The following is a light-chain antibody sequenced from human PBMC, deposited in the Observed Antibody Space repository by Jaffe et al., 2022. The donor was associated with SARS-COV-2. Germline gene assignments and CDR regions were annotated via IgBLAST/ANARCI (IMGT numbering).Light chain of an antibody. V-gene: IGKV3-20*01. CDR1: QSVTSTY. CDR2: GAS. CDR3: QQYGGSPPKYT. Sequence: EIVVTQSPDTLSLSPGERATLSCRASQSVTSTYLAWYQQKPGQAPRLLIYGASSRATGIPDRFSGSGSGTDFTLTINRLESEDFAMYYCQQYGGSPPKYTFGQGTKLEIK. J-gene: IGKJ2*01.